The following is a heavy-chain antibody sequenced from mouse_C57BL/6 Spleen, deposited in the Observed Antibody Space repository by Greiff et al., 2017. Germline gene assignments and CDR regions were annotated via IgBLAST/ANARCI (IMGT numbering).Heavy chain of an antibody. J-gene: IGHJ2*01. Sequence: QVQLQQSGAELVRPGTSVKVSCKASGYAFTNYLIEWVKQRPGQGLEWIGVLNPGSGGTNYNEKFKGKATLTADKSSSTAYMQLSSLTSEDSAVYFCARDWDGKGYFDYWGQGTTLTVSS. V-gene: IGHV1-54*01. CDR3: ARDWDGKGYFDY. CDR2: LNPGSGGT. CDR1: GYAFTNYL. D-gene: IGHD4-1*01.